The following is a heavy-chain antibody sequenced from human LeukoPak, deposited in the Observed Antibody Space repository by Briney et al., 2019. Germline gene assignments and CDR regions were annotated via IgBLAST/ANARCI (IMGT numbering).Heavy chain of an antibody. D-gene: IGHD3-10*01. Sequence: PGGSLRLSCAASGFTFSSYWMHWVRQAPGKGLVWVSRINSDGSSTSYADSVKGRFTISRDNAKNTLYLQMNSLRAEDTAVYYCARSWMGGSGSYYLAGDWYFDLWGRGTLVTVSS. J-gene: IGHJ2*01. CDR2: INSDGSST. CDR1: GFTFSSYW. CDR3: ARSWMGGSGSYYLAGDWYFDL. V-gene: IGHV3-74*01.